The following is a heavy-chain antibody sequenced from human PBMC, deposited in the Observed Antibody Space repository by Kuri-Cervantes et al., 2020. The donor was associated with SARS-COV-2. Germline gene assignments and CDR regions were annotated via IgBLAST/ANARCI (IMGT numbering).Heavy chain of an antibody. CDR1: GYTFTSYD. Sequence: ASVKVSCKASGYTFTSYDINWVRQATGQGLEWMGWMNPNSGNTGYAQKFQGRVTMTRNTSVSTAYMELSCLRSEDTAVYYCARAPGRYCSSTSCARGAFDIWGQGTMVTVSS. CDR3: ARAPGRYCSSTSCARGAFDI. J-gene: IGHJ3*02. D-gene: IGHD2-2*01. V-gene: IGHV1-8*02. CDR2: MNPNSGNT.